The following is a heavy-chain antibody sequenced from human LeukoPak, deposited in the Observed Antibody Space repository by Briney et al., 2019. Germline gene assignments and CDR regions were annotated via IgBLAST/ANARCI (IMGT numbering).Heavy chain of an antibody. D-gene: IGHD3-16*01. J-gene: IGHJ3*02. Sequence: SETLSLTCTVSGGSTSSSSYYWGWIRQPPGKGLEWIGNIYYSGSTYYNPSLKSRVTISVDTSKNQFSLKLSSVTAADTAVYYCARRAITWDAFDIWGQGTMVTVSS. CDR3: ARRAITWDAFDI. CDR2: IYYSGST. V-gene: IGHV4-39*01. CDR1: GGSTSSSSYY.